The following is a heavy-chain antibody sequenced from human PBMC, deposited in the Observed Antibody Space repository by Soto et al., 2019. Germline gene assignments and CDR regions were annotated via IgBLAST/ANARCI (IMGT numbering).Heavy chain of an antibody. CDR3: VSQRTSVLTQAYFDY. D-gene: IGHD2-8*01. CDR2: VYYRGRS. J-gene: IGHJ4*02. CDR1: GGSVSNSNYC. Sequence: PETLSLTCTVSGGSVSNSNYCWGWIRQSPGKGLEWIGSVYYRGRSYSKSSVKSRVTISVDTSQNQFSLNLNSVTASDTAVYFCVSQRTSVLTQAYFDYWGPGALVTVSS. V-gene: IGHV4-39*01.